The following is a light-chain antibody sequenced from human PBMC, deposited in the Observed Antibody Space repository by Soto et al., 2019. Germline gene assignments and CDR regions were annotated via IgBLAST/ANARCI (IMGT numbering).Light chain of an antibody. CDR2: GAS. J-gene: IGKJ4*01. Sequence: EVVMTQSPATLSVSPGERATLSCRASRSVNVNLAWYQKKPGQAPRLLIHGASTRATGIPGRFTGSGSGTEFTLTISSLQSEDFAVYYCQQYNTWPPLTFGGGTKVEIK. CDR1: RSVNVN. CDR3: QQYNTWPPLT. V-gene: IGKV3-15*01.